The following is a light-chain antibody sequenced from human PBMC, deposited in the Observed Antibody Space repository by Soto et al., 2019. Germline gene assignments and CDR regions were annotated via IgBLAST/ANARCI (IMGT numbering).Light chain of an antibody. Sequence: QSALTQPASVSGSPGQSITISCAGTSSDVGSYTYVSWYQQHPGKATKLMIYDVSNRPSGVSNRFSGSKYGKTASLTISGLQAEDEADYYCTSYTSSSTPYVFGGGT. CDR2: DVS. V-gene: IGLV2-14*01. CDR3: TSYTSSSTPYV. J-gene: IGLJ1*01. CDR1: SSDVGSYTY.